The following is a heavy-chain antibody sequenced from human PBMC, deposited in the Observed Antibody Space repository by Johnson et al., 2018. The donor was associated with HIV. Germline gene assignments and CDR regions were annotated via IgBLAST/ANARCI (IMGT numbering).Heavy chain of an antibody. CDR2: ISYDGSNK. CDR1: GFTFSSYA. J-gene: IGHJ3*02. V-gene: IGHV3-30*04. Sequence: QVQLVESGGGVVQPGRSMRLSCAASGFTFSSYAMHWVRQAPGKGLEWVALISYDGSNKFYADSVKGRFTISRDKSKNTLYVQMNSLRAEDTAVYFCAREPGRRELRRDAFDIWGQGTRVSVSS. D-gene: IGHD1-26*01. CDR3: AREPGRRELRRDAFDI.